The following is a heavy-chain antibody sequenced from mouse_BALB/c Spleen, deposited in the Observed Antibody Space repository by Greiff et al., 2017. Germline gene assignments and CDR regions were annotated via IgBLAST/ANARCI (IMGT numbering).Heavy chain of an antibody. V-gene: IGHV1-4*01. CDR3: ARGAAYYFDY. J-gene: IGHJ2*01. CDR1: GYTFTSYT. Sequence: QVHVKQSGAELARPGASVKMSCKASGYTFTSYTMHWVKQRPGQGLEWIGYINPSSGYTNYNQKFKDKATLTADKSSSTAYMQLSSLTSEDSAVYYCARGAAYYFDYWGQGTTLTVSS. CDR2: INPSSGYT.